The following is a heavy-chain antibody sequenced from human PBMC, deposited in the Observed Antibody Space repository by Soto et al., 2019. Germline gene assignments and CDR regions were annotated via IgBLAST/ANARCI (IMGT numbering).Heavy chain of an antibody. J-gene: IGHJ6*02. Sequence: SVKVSCKASGGTFSSYAISWVRRAPGEGLEWMGGIIPIFGTANYAQKFQGRVTITADESTSTAYMELSSLRSEDTAVYYCARPAYDFWSGWVPDYYYYGMDVWGQGTTVTVSS. CDR2: IIPIFGTA. CDR1: GGTFSSYA. D-gene: IGHD3-3*01. V-gene: IGHV1-69*13. CDR3: ARPAYDFWSGWVPDYYYYGMDV.